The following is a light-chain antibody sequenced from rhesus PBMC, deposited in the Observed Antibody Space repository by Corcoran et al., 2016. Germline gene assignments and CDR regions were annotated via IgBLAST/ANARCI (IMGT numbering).Light chain of an antibody. CDR1: QSRLHSDGYTY. CDR2: SGS. V-gene: IGKV2-90*01. J-gene: IGKJ1*01. CDR3: MQGTQLPWT. Sequence: DIVMNQTPLSLPVTPGEPASISCRSSQSRLHSDGYTYLDWYLQKPGQSPQLWIYSGSKLDSGVPVRFSGSLSGTYFTLKLCRVEAEDVGVYYCMQGTQLPWTFGQGTKVAIK.